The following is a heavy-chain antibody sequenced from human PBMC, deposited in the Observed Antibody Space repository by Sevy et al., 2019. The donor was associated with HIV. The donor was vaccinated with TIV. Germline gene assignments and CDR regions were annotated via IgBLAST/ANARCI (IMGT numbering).Heavy chain of an antibody. CDR2: IYPGDSDT. CDR1: GYSFTSYW. Sequence: GESLKISCKGSGYSFTSYWIGWVRQMPGKGLEWMGIIYPGDSDTRYSPAFQGQVTISADKSISPAYLQWSSLKASDTAMYYCATSIAVAGHGSYYYGMDVWGQGTTVTVSS. J-gene: IGHJ6*02. D-gene: IGHD6-19*01. CDR3: ATSIAVAGHGSYYYGMDV. V-gene: IGHV5-51*01.